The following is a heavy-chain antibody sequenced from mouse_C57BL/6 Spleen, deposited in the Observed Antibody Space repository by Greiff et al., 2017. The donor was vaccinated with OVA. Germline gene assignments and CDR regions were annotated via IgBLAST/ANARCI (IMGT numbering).Heavy chain of an antibody. CDR1: GYTFTDYY. D-gene: IGHD2-12*01. CDR3: ARINYRGGYFDY. J-gene: IGHJ2*01. CDR2: INPNNGGT. V-gene: IGHV1-26*01. Sequence: EVQLQQSGPELVKPGASVKISCKASGYTFTDYYMNWVKQSHGKSLEWIGDINPNNGGTSYNQKFKGKATLTVDKSSSTAYMELRSLTSEDSAVYYCARINYRGGYFDYWGQGTTLTVSS.